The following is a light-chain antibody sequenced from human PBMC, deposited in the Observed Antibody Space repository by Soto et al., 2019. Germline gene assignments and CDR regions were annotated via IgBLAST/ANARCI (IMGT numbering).Light chain of an antibody. CDR3: LQYNGYSRT. J-gene: IGKJ1*01. V-gene: IGKV1-9*01. Sequence: IQLTQSPFSLSASVGYRFTITCRASQGVSSYLGWYQQKPGKAPNLLIYDASTLHSGVPSRFSGSGSGTTFTLTISSLQSDDFATYYCLQYNGYSRTFGQGTKVDIK. CDR2: DAS. CDR1: QGVSSY.